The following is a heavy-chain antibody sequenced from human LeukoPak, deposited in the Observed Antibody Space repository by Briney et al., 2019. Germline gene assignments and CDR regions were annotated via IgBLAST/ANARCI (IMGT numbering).Heavy chain of an antibody. CDR3: ARGSSRWDP. D-gene: IGHD4-23*01. CDR2: IYYSGST. V-gene: IGHV4-59*08. J-gene: IGHJ5*02. CDR1: GGSISSYY. Sequence: SETLSLTCTVSGGSISSYYWSWLRQPPGKGLEWIGYIYYSGSTNYNPSLKSRVTISVDTSKNQFSLKLSSVTAADTAVYYCARGSSRWDPWGQGTLVTASS.